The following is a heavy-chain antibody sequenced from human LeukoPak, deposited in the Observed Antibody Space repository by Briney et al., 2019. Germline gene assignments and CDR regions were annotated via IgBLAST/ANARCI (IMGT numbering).Heavy chain of an antibody. CDR3: ARDDYGDYYHWFDP. CDR1: GGSISSYY. Sequence: PSETLCLTCTVSGGSISSYYWSWIRQPPGKGLEWIGYIYYSGSTNYNPSLKSRVTISVDTSKNQFSLKLSSVTAADTAVYYCARDDYGDYYHWFDPWGQGTLVTVSS. CDR2: IYYSGST. J-gene: IGHJ5*02. V-gene: IGHV4-59*01. D-gene: IGHD4-17*01.